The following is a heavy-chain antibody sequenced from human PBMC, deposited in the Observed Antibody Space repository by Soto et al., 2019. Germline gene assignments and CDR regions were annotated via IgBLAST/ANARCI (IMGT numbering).Heavy chain of an antibody. CDR2: IYTNGNT. Sequence: QVQLRESGPGLVKPSETLSLTCTVSGGSIATYYWIWVRQPAGKALEWIGRIYTNGNTNYNPSLESRVTMSIDTPKNQFSLNLKSVTAADTAVYYCARERTAYDSWGQGALVTVSS. J-gene: IGHJ4*02. CDR3: ARERTAYDS. D-gene: IGHD2-21*02. CDR1: GGSIATYY. V-gene: IGHV4-4*07.